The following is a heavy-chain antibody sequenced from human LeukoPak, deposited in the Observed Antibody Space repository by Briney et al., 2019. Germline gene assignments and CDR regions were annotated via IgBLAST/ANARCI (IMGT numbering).Heavy chain of an antibody. Sequence: GGSLRLSCAASGFTFSSYWMRWVRQAPGKGLVWVSRINTDGSSTSYADSVKGRFTISRDNAKNTLYLQMNSLRAEDTAVYYCARVGKELPAADPYYYYYYMDVWGKGTTVTVSS. V-gene: IGHV3-74*01. CDR2: INTDGSST. CDR3: ARVGKELPAADPYYYYYYMDV. D-gene: IGHD2-2*01. J-gene: IGHJ6*03. CDR1: GFTFSSYW.